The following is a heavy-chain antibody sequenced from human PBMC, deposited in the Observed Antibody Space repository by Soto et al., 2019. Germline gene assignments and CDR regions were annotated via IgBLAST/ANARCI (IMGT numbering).Heavy chain of an antibody. CDR3: KAYRELRKRRHDDKAVYYGAGGVGSGTYSHPDSWPAP. V-gene: IGHV1-18*01. Sequence: QVQLVQSGAEVKKPGASVKVSCKASGYTFTNYGISWVRQAPGQGLEWMGWINTYNGNTNHAQKLQGRVTMTTDTRNTNAQHTRQGRGTRTTDTPTSKAYRELRKRRHDDKAVYYGAGGVGSGTYSHPDSWPAPWGQGPLVPAS. CDR2: INTYNGNT. D-gene: IGHD3-3*01. CDR1: GYTFTNYG. J-gene: IGHJ5*02.